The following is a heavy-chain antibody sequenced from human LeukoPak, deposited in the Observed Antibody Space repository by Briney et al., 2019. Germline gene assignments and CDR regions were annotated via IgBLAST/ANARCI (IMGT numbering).Heavy chain of an antibody. CDR3: ARRSCITIFGVVKGAFDI. Sequence: SETLSLTCTVSGDSISSSIYYWGWIRQPPGKGLEWIGSIYYSGSTYYNPSLKSRVTISVDTSKNQFSLKLSSVTAADTAVYYCARRSCITIFGVVKGAFDIWGQGTMVTVSS. V-gene: IGHV4-39*01. J-gene: IGHJ3*02. D-gene: IGHD3-3*01. CDR1: GDSISSSIYY. CDR2: IYYSGST.